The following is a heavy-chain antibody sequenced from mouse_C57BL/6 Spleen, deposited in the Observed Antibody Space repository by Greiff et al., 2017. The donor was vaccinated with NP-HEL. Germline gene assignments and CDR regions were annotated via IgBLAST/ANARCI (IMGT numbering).Heavy chain of an antibody. CDR1: GFSLTSYG. V-gene: IGHV2-2*01. Sequence: VKLMESGPGLLQPSQSLSITCTVSGFSLTSYGVHLVRQSPGTGLEWLGVIWSGGSTDYNAAFISRLSISKDNSKSQVFFKMNSLQADDTAIYYCARKRGPYYAMDYWGQGTSVTVSS. CDR3: ARKRGPYYAMDY. J-gene: IGHJ4*01. CDR2: IWSGGST.